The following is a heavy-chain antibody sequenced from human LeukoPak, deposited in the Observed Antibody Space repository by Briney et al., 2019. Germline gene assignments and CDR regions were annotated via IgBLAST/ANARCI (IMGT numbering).Heavy chain of an antibody. CDR1: AYSFTSYW. Sequence: GESLKISCKGSAYSFTSYWIGWVRHMPGKGLEWMGIIYPGDSDTRYSPSFQGQVTISADKSISTAYLQRSSLKASDTAMYYCARRRRSCSGGNCYSENFDYWGQGTLVTVSS. J-gene: IGHJ4*02. V-gene: IGHV5-51*01. CDR3: ARRRRSCSGGNCYSENFDY. D-gene: IGHD2-15*01. CDR2: IYPGDSDT.